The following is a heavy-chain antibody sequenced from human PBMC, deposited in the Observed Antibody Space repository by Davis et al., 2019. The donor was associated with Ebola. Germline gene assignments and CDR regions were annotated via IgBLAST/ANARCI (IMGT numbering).Heavy chain of an antibody. CDR2: INHSGST. CDR3: ARRSYSSSLIDT. J-gene: IGHJ5*02. Sequence: SETLSLTCAVYGGSFSGYYWSWIRQPPGKGLEWIGEINHSGSTNYNPSLKSRVTISVDTSKNQFSLKLSSVTAADTAVYFCARRSYSSSLIDTWGQGSLVTVSS. V-gene: IGHV4-34*01. D-gene: IGHD6-13*01. CDR1: GGSFSGYY.